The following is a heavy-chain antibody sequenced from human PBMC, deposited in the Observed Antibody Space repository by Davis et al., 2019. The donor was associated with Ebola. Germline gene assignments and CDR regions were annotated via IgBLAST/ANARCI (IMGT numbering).Heavy chain of an antibody. J-gene: IGHJ6*02. CDR3: VTDVEGGLVFYYYAMDV. D-gene: IGHD5/OR15-5a*01. Sequence: GESLKISCAASGFSFNSFGMHWVRQAPGKGLEWVAIIFYDGSKQYYADSVKGRFTISRDNSKKTLYLQMNSLRVEDTAVYYCVTDVEGGLVFYYYAMDVWGQGTTVTVS. CDR1: GFSFNSFG. CDR2: IFYDGSKQ. V-gene: IGHV3-33*01.